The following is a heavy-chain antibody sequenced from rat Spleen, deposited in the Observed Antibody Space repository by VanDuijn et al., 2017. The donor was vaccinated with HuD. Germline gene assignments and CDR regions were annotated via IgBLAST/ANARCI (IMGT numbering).Heavy chain of an antibody. Sequence: EVQLVESGGGLVQPGRSLKLSCAASGFTFSNYGMAWVRQTPTKGLEWVASISYDGSSTYYRDSVKGRFTISRDNAKSTLYLQMDSLRSEDTATYYCARRYSSYIPFDYWGQGVMVTVSS. CDR3: ARRYSSYIPFDY. CDR1: GFTFSNYG. D-gene: IGHD1-2*01. CDR2: ISYDGSST. V-gene: IGHV5-29*01. J-gene: IGHJ2*01.